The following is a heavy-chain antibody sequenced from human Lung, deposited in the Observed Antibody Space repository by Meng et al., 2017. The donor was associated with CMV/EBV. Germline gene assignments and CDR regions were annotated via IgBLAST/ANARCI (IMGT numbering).Heavy chain of an antibody. J-gene: IGHJ6*02. Sequence: GESLKISCAASGFTFSSYWMHWVRQAPGKGLVWVSRINCDGSSTSYADSVKGRFTISRDNAKNTLYLQMNSLRAEDTAVYYCARENYGMDVWGQGTTVTVSS. CDR3: ARENYGMDV. CDR2: INCDGSST. CDR1: GFTFSSYW. V-gene: IGHV3-74*01.